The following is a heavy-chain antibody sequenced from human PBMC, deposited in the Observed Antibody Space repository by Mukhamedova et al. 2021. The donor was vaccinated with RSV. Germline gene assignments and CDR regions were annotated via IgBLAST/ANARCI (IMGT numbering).Heavy chain of an antibody. J-gene: IGHJ4*02. CDR3: AADCSSTSCYFDY. Sequence: AEYMGGRVMITADKSTSTAYMELSSLRSEDTAVYYCAADCSSTSCYFDYWGQGTLVTVSS. V-gene: IGHV1-69*02. D-gene: IGHD2-2*01.